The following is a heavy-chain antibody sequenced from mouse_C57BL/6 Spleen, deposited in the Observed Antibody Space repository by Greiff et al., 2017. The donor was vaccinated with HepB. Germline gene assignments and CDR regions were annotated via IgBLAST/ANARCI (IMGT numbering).Heavy chain of an antibody. CDR1: GYTFTDHT. Sequence: VQVVESDAELVKPGASVKISCKVSGYTFTDHTIHWMKQRPEQGLEWIGYIYPRDGSTKYNEKFKGKATLTADKSSSTAYMQLNSLTSEDSAVYVCARSSDYDDYFDYWGQGTTLTVSS. CDR2: IYPRDGST. V-gene: IGHV1-78*01. D-gene: IGHD2-4*01. J-gene: IGHJ2*01. CDR3: ARSSDYDDYFDY.